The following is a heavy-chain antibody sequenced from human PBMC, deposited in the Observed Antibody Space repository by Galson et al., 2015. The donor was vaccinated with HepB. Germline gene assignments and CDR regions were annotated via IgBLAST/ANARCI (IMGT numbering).Heavy chain of an antibody. Sequence: CAISGDSVSSNSATWSWIRQSPSRGLEWLGRTYYRSKWYSEYAVSVKSRIIINPDTSKNQFSLQLNSVTPEDTAVYYCGGGNRFDIWGQGTMVTVS. CDR1: GDSVSSNSAT. J-gene: IGHJ3*02. V-gene: IGHV6-1*01. CDR2: TYYRSKWYS. CDR3: GGGNRFDI.